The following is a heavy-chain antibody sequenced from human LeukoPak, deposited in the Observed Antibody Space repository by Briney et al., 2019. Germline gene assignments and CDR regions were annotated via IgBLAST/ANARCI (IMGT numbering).Heavy chain of an antibody. V-gene: IGHV4-39*01. J-gene: IGHJ4*02. CDR2: IYHSGST. Sequence: SETLSLTCTVSGGSISSSNYYWGWIRQPPGKGLEWIGTIYHSGSTYYNPSLKSRISISVDTSKNQFSLKLRSVTAADTAVYYCARPTSKLGSFDYWGQGILVTVSS. CDR3: ARPTSKLGSFDY. D-gene: IGHD2/OR15-2a*01. CDR1: GGSISSSNYY.